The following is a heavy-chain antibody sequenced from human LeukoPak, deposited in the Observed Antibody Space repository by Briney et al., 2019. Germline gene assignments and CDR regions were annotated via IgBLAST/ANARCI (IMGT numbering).Heavy chain of an antibody. Sequence: GGSLRLSCAASGFTFSSYAMHWVRQAPGKGLEGVAVISYDGSNKYYADSVKGRFTISRDNSKNTLYLQMNSLRAEDTAVYYCARDPYYYDSSGHFDYWGQGTLVTVSP. D-gene: IGHD3-22*01. V-gene: IGHV3-30*04. J-gene: IGHJ4*02. CDR3: ARDPYYYDSSGHFDY. CDR1: GFTFSSYA. CDR2: ISYDGSNK.